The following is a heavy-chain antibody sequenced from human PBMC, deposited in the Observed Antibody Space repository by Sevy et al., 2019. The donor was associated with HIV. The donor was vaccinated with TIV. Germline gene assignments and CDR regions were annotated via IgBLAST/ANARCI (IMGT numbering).Heavy chain of an antibody. CDR1: GYYFTGYY. V-gene: IGHV1-2*02. D-gene: IGHD3-10*01. J-gene: IGHJ4*02. CDR2: INPNGGGT. CDR3: ARSVYGSGTYLNDY. Sequence: ASVKVSCKASGYYFTGYYVHWVRQAPGQGLEWMGWINPNGGGTNIGQKFHGRVTMSRDTSIITAYMELIRLRSNDTGVYYCARSVYGSGTYLNDYWGQGTLVTVSS.